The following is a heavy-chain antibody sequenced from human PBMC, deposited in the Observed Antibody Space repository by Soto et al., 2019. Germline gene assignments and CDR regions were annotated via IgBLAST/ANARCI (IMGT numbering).Heavy chain of an antibody. Sequence: SETLSLTCTVSGGSISSYYWSWIRQPPGKGLEWIGYIYYSGSTNYNPSLKSRVTISVDTSKNQFSLKLSSVTAADTAVYYRARDQNYYGSGSYRPYNWFDPWGQGTLVTVSS. V-gene: IGHV4-59*01. J-gene: IGHJ5*02. D-gene: IGHD3-10*01. CDR3: ARDQNYYGSGSYRPYNWFDP. CDR2: IYYSGST. CDR1: GGSISSYY.